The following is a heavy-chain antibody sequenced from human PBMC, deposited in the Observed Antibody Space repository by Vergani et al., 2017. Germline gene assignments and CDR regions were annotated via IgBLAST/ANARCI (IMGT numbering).Heavy chain of an antibody. CDR1: EFKISDFD. D-gene: IGHD4/OR15-4a*01. J-gene: IGHJ4*02. V-gene: IGHV3-73*02. Sequence: DVQLVQSGGGQVKPGESLEVSCAASEFKISDFDIHWVRQAHGRGLDWVGSSGLEGARMIANSVASFSASVRGRFGISRDDSKNAVHLRLSNPGVEDTASYYWARSKSIKPWRTESRLWWFDFWGQGTLVTV. CDR3: ARSKSIKPWRTESRLWWFDF. CDR2: LEGARMIANSVA.